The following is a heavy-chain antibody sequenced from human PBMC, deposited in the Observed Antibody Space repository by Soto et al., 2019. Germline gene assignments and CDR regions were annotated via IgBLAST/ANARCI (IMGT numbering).Heavy chain of an antibody. J-gene: IGHJ3*02. Sequence: QVQLQESGPGLVKPSETLSLTCTVSGGSISSYYWSWIRQPPGKGLEWIGYIYYSGSTNYNPSLKSRVTISVDTSKNRFSLKLSSVTAADTAVYYCARSSNYYDSSPQNIWGQGTMVTVSS. CDR3: ARSSNYYDSSPQNI. CDR2: IYYSGST. D-gene: IGHD3-22*01. CDR1: GGSISSYY. V-gene: IGHV4-59*01.